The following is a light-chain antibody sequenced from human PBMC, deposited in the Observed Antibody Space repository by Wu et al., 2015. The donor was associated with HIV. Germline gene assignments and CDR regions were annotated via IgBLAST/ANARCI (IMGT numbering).Light chain of an antibody. CDR2: GAS. V-gene: IGKV3-20*01. CDR1: QSVSSSY. Sequence: EIVLTQSPGTLSLSPGERATLSCRASQSVSSSYLAWYQQKPGQAPRLLISGASSRATGIPDRFSGSGSGTDFTLTISRLEPEDFAVYYCQQYGGSPPLYTFGQGTKLEIK. J-gene: IGKJ2*01. CDR3: QQYGGSPPLYT.